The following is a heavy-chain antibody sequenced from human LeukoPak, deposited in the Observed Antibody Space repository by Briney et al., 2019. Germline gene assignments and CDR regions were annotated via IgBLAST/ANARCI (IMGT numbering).Heavy chain of an antibody. V-gene: IGHV3-33*01. CDR3: ARTLRGYSYGPFDY. Sequence: GRSLRLSCAASGFTFSSYGMHWVRQAPGKGLEWVAVIWYDGSDKYYADSVKGRFTISRDNSKNTLYLRMNSLRAEDTAVYYCARTLRGYSYGPFDYWGQGTLVTVSS. CDR2: IWYDGSDK. J-gene: IGHJ4*02. CDR1: GFTFSSYG. D-gene: IGHD5-18*01.